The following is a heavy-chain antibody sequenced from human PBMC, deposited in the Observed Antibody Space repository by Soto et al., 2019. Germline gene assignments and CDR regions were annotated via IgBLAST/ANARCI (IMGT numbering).Heavy chain of an antibody. CDR2: THHSGST. CDR1: GFSISSGHY. J-gene: IGHJ6*02. CDR3: ARDRGPMDV. Sequence: SETLSLACAVSGFSISSGHYWGWMRQPPGKWLEWIGSTHHSGSTYYSTSLKSRVTISVDTSKNQVSLKLSSVTAADTALYYCARDRGPMDVWGQGTTVTVSS. V-gene: IGHV4-38-2*02.